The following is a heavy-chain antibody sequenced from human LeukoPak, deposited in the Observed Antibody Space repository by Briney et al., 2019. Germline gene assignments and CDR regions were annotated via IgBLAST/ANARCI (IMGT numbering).Heavy chain of an antibody. D-gene: IGHD2-15*01. CDR1: GYTFTSYY. CDR2: INPSGGSI. Sequence: ASVKVSCKASGYTFTSYYMHWVRQAPGQGLEWMGIINPSGGSISYAQKFQGRVTMTMDTSTSTVYMELSSLRSEDTGVYYCAREGRCSGGSWPPGGMDYWGQGTLVTVSS. J-gene: IGHJ4*02. V-gene: IGHV1-46*01. CDR3: AREGRCSGGSWPPGGMDY.